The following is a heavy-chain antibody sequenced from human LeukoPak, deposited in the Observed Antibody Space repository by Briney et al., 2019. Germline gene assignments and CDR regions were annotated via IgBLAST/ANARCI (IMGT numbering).Heavy chain of an antibody. CDR1: GGSISSGSYY. D-gene: IGHD1-26*01. CDR2: IYTSGST. CDR3: ASSTGATTPYYYYYMDV. J-gene: IGHJ6*03. Sequence: SQTLSLTCTVSGGSISSGSYYWSWIRQRAGKGLEWIGRIYTSGSTNYNPSLKSRVTISVDTSKNQFSLKLSSVTAADTAVYYCASSTGATTPYYYYYMDVWGKGTTVTVSS. V-gene: IGHV4-61*02.